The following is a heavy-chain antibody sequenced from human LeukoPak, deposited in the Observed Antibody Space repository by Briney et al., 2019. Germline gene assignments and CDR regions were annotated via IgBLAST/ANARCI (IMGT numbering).Heavy chain of an antibody. CDR2: IYYSGIT. V-gene: IGHV4-61*01. CDR1: GGSVSSTSYY. D-gene: IGHD1-7*01. Sequence: SETLSLTCALSGGSVSSTSYYWSWIRLPPGKGLEWIGFIYYSGITNYNPSLKTRVTMSLDTAKNQFSLKLSSVTAADTAVYYCARDRGWELFDYWGQGTLVTVSS. J-gene: IGHJ4*02. CDR3: ARDRGWELFDY.